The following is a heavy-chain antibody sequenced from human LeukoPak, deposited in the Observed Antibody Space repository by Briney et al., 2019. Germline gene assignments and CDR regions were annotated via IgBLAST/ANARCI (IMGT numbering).Heavy chain of an antibody. Sequence: GGSLRLSCVVSGFTFSSFEMNWVRQAPGRGLEWVSYISSSGSTLYYADSVKGRFSISRDNAKNSLYLQMNSLRAEDTAVYYCVRGLDYNVAWVYWGQGTLVTVFS. CDR2: ISSSGSTL. D-gene: IGHD3-10*01. J-gene: IGHJ4*02. V-gene: IGHV3-48*03. CDR3: VRGLDYNVAWVY. CDR1: GFTFSSFE.